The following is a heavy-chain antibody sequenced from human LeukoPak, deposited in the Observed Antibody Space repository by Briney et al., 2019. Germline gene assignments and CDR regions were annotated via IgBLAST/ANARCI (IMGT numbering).Heavy chain of an antibody. CDR1: GGSISSGGYY. D-gene: IGHD3-3*01. Sequence: PSQTLSLTCTVSGGSISSGGYYWSWIRQPPGKGLEWIGYIYHSGSAYYNPSLKSRVTISVDRSKNQFSLKLSSVTAADTAVYYCAREPPPVLFGVVSDAFDIWGQGTMVTVSS. J-gene: IGHJ3*02. CDR2: IYHSGSA. CDR3: AREPPPVLFGVVSDAFDI. V-gene: IGHV4-30-2*01.